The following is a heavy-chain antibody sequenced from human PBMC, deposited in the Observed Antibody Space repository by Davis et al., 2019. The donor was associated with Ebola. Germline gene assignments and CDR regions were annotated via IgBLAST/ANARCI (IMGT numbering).Heavy chain of an antibody. CDR2: IYPGDSDT. V-gene: IGHV5-51*01. CDR1: GYSFTTYW. Sequence: GESLKISCKGSGYSFTTYWIAWVRQPPAKGLEWMGIIYPGDSDTRYSPSFRGQVTISADKSTTTAYLQWSSLRASDTAIYYCARQASLYGAIDYWGQGTLVTVSS. CDR3: ARQASLYGAIDY. D-gene: IGHD4/OR15-4a*01. J-gene: IGHJ4*02.